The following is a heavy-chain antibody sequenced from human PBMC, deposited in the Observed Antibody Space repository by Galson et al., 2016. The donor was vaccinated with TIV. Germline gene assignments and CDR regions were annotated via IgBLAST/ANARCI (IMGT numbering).Heavy chain of an antibody. CDR2: IVPTLGIT. Sequence: SVKVSCKASGGTFNSCPISWVRQAPGQGLEWMGTIVPTLGITNYAQKFQGRVTITADKSTTTAYMELSSLRSEDTAMYYCARLDTSSGYGYFQYWGQGTLVTVSS. V-gene: IGHV1-69*02. CDR1: GGTFNSCP. CDR3: ARLDTSSGYGYFQY. J-gene: IGHJ1*01. D-gene: IGHD5-18*01.